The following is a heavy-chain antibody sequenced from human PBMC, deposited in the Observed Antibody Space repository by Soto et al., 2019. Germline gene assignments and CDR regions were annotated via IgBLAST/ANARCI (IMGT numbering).Heavy chain of an antibody. D-gene: IGHD6-13*01. J-gene: IGHJ4*02. V-gene: IGHV4-34*01. Sequence: SETLSLTCAVYGGSFSGYYWSWIRQPPGKGLEWIGEINHSGSTNYNPSLKSRVTISVDTSKNQFSLKLSSVTAADTAVYYCASSDLGSSWYAPPDWGQGTLVTVSS. CDR1: GGSFSGYY. CDR2: INHSGST. CDR3: ASSDLGSSWYAPPD.